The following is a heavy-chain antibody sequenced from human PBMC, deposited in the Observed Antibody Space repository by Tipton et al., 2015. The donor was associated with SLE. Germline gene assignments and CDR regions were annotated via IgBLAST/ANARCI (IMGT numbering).Heavy chain of an antibody. Sequence: GLVKPSETLSLTCTVSGGSISSYYWSWIRQPPGKGLEWIGYIYYSGGTNYNPSLKSRVTISVDTSKNQFSLKLSSVTAADTAVYYCARGGLGYSYYYYMDVWGKGTTVTVSS. CDR1: GGSISSYY. CDR2: IYYSGGT. CDR3: ARGGLGYSYYYYMDV. D-gene: IGHD5-18*01. J-gene: IGHJ6*03. V-gene: IGHV4-59*01.